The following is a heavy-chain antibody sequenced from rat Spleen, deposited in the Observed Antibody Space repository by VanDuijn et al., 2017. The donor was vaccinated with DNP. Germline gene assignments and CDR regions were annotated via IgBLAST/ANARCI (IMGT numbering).Heavy chain of an antibody. Sequence: EVRLVESGGGLVQPGRSLKLSCAASGFTFSNYDMAWVRQAPTKGLEWIASISPGGGNTYYRDSVKGRFTISRDNAKSTLYLQMDSLRSEDTATYYCARYYDGYYDYWGQGVMVTVSS. V-gene: IGHV5-25*01. D-gene: IGHD1-12*03. J-gene: IGHJ2*01. CDR1: GFTFSNYD. CDR2: ISPGGGNT. CDR3: ARYYDGYYDY.